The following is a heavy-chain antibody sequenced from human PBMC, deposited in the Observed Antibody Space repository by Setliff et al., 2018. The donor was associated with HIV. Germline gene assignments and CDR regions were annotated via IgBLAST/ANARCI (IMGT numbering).Heavy chain of an antibody. Sequence: GESLKISCAASGFTFNNYAMAWVRQAPGKGLEWVSAINDRGDHIYYAEFVRGRFTISRDSFKNTLYLQMNSLRAEDTALYFCARDAPGYSHVLDFWGQGTQVTVSS. CDR1: GFTFNNYA. CDR3: ARDAPGYSHVLDF. CDR2: INDRGDHI. J-gene: IGHJ4*02. D-gene: IGHD5-18*01. V-gene: IGHV3-23*01.